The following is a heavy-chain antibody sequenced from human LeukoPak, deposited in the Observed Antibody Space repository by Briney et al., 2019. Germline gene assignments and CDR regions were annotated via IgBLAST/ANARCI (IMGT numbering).Heavy chain of an antibody. CDR1: GGPFSGYY. Sequence: SETLSLSCAVYGGPFSGYYWSWIRQPPGKGLEWIGEINHSGSTNYNPSLKGRVTISVDTSKNQFSLKLSSVTAADTAVYYCARQYYFDYWGQGTLVTVSS. CDR2: INHSGST. D-gene: IGHD4-11*01. CDR3: ARQYYFDY. J-gene: IGHJ4*02. V-gene: IGHV4-34*01.